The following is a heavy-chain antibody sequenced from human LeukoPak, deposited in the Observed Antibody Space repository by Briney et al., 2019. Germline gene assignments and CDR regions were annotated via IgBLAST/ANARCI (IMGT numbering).Heavy chain of an antibody. V-gene: IGHV4-39*01. CDR3: ASGVVAIKRDDAFDI. CDR1: GGSISSSSYY. J-gene: IGHJ3*02. D-gene: IGHD3-22*01. Sequence: SSETLSLTCTVSGGSISSSSYYWGWIRQPPGKGLEWIGSIYYSGSTYYNPSLKSRVTISVDTSKNQFSLKLSSVTAADTAVYYCASGVVAIKRDDAFDIWGQGTMVTVSS. CDR2: IYYSGST.